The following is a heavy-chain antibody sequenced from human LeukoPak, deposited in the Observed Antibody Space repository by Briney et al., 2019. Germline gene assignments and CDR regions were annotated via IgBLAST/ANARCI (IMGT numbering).Heavy chain of an antibody. D-gene: IGHD2-15*01. CDR2: IYYSGST. J-gene: IGHJ6*02. CDR3: ARFRPDCSGGSCYSDYYYGMDV. Sequence: SETLSLTCTVSGGSISSGGYYWSWIRQHPGTGLEWIGYIYYSGSTYYNPSLKSRVTISVDTSKNQFSLKLSSVTAADTAVYYCARFRPDCSGGSCYSDYYYGMDVWGQGTTVTVSS. CDR1: GGSISSGGYY. V-gene: IGHV4-31*03.